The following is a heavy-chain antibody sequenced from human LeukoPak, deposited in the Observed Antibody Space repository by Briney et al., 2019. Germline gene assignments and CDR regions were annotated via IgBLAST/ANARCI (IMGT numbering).Heavy chain of an antibody. D-gene: IGHD3-3*01. CDR1: GGSISSYY. Sequence: SSETLSLTCTVSGGSISSYYWSWIRQPPGKGLEWIGYIYYSGSTNYNPSLKSRVTISVDTSKNQFSLKLSSVTAADTAMYYCARDGGWFDPWGQGTLVTVSS. CDR3: ARDGGWFDP. J-gene: IGHJ5*02. CDR2: IYYSGST. V-gene: IGHV4-59*12.